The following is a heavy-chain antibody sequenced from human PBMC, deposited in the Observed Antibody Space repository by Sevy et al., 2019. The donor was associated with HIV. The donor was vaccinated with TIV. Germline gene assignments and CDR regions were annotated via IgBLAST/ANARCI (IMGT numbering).Heavy chain of an antibody. CDR3: ARGVQIYDAFDI. D-gene: IGHD6-6*01. Sequence: GGSLRLSCAASGFTFSSYSMNWVRQAPGKVLEWVSSISGISNYIYYADSVKGRFSISRDNAKNSLYLQMNSLRVEDTAVYYCARGVQIYDAFDIWGQGTMVTVSS. J-gene: IGHJ3*02. V-gene: IGHV3-21*01. CDR1: GFTFSSYS. CDR2: ISGISNYI.